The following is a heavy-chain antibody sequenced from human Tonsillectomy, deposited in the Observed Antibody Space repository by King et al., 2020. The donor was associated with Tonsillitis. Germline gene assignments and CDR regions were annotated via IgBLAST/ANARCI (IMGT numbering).Heavy chain of an antibody. V-gene: IGHV4-59*01. D-gene: IGHD2-21*02. J-gene: IGHJ4*02. Sequence: QLQESGPGLVKPSETLSLTCTVSGGSISSYYWSWIRQPPGKGLEWIGYIYNSGSTNYNPSLKSRVTISVDTSKYQFSLSLSSVTAADTAVYYCARTNPYCGGDCYDFDYWGQGTLVTVSS. CDR3: ARTNPYCGGDCYDFDY. CDR1: GGSISSYY. CDR2: IYNSGST.